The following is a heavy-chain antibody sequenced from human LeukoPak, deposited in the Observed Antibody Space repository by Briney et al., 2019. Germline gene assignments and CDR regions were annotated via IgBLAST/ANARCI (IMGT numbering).Heavy chain of an antibody. J-gene: IGHJ4*02. Sequence: SETLSLTCTVSGGSISSYYWSWIRQPPGKGLGWIGYIYYSGSTYYNPSLKSRVTMPVDTSKNQFSLKLSSVTAADTAVYYCAREGRYYYDSSGYYFDWGQGTLVTVSS. CDR3: AREGRYYYDSSGYYFD. CDR1: GGSISSYY. CDR2: IYYSGST. D-gene: IGHD3-22*01. V-gene: IGHV4-59*12.